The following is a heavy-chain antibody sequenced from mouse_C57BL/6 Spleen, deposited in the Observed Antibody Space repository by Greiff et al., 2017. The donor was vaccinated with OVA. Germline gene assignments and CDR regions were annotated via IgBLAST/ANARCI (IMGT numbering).Heavy chain of an antibody. CDR1: GYAFSSSW. Sequence: VKLQQSGPELVKPGASVKISCKASGYAFSSSWMNWVKQRPGKGLEWIGRIYPGDGDTNYNGKFKGKATLTADKSSSTAYMQLSSLTSEDSAVYFCARSLRSHFDYWGQGTTLTVSS. D-gene: IGHD1-1*01. V-gene: IGHV1-82*01. CDR3: ARSLRSHFDY. J-gene: IGHJ2*01. CDR2: IYPGDGDT.